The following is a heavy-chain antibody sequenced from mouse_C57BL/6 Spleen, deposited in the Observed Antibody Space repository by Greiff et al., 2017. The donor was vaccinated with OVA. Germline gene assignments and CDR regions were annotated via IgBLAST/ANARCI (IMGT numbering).Heavy chain of an antibody. CDR3: ARNIDYDEGDWYFDV. Sequence: VKLMESGPELVKPGASVKISCKASGYSFTSYYIHWVKQRPGQGLEWIGWIYPGSGNTKYNEKFKGKATLTADTSSSTAYMQLSSLTSEDSAVYYCARNIDYDEGDWYFDVWGTGTTVTVSS. D-gene: IGHD2-4*01. CDR2: IYPGSGNT. CDR1: GYSFTSYY. J-gene: IGHJ1*03. V-gene: IGHV1-66*01.